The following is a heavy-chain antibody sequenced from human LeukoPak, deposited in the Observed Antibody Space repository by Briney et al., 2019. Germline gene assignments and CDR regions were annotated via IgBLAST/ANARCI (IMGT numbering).Heavy chain of an antibody. CDR2: IKQDGSEK. V-gene: IGHV3-7*03. Sequence: GGSLRLSCTASGFTFSSYAMHWVRQAPGKGLEWVANIKQDGSEKNYVDSVKGRFTISRDNAKNSLYLQMNSLRAEDTAVYYCDGGIGWISNLGGGQGTLVTVSS. CDR3: DGGIGWISNLG. CDR1: GFTFSSYA. J-gene: IGHJ4*02. D-gene: IGHD6-19*01.